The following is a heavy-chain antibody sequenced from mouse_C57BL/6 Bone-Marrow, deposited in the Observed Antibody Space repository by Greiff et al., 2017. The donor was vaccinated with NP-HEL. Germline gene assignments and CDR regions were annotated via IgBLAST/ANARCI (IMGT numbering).Heavy chain of an antibody. V-gene: IGHV1-81*01. J-gene: IGHJ3*01. CDR3: ARFGDYDGFAY. Sequence: VQLQQSGAELARPGASVKLSCKASGYTFTSYGISRVKQRTGQGLEWIGEIYPRSGNTYYNEKFKGKATLTADKSSSTAYMELRSLTSEDSAVYFCARFGDYDGFAYWGQGTLVTVSA. CDR1: GYTFTSYG. CDR2: IYPRSGNT. D-gene: IGHD2-4*01.